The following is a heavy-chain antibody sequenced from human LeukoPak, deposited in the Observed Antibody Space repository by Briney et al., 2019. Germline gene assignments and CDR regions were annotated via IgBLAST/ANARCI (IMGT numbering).Heavy chain of an antibody. CDR2: ISYSGST. CDR1: GGSISSDGFY. D-gene: IGHD2-21*02. Sequence: PSQTPSLTCTVSGGSISSDGFYWSWVRQHPGKGLEWIGYISYSGSTYYNPSLKSRVSVSLDTSKSQFSLKLTSVTAADTAVYFCARGLSYCDFWGQGTLVTVSS. CDR3: ARGLSYCDF. V-gene: IGHV4-31*03. J-gene: IGHJ4*02.